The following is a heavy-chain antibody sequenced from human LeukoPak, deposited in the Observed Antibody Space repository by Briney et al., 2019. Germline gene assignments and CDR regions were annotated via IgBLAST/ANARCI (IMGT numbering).Heavy chain of an antibody. CDR1: GFTFGSNV. CDR2: ITASGDNT. CDR3: AKQGYSSWYEY. D-gene: IGHD6-13*01. V-gene: IGHV3-23*01. Sequence: LPGGSLRLPCAASGFTFGSNVMSWVRQAPGKGLEWVSAITASGDNTYYADSVKGRLTISRDNSKNTLYLQMSSLRAEDTAVYYCAKQGYSSWYEYWGQGTLVTVSS. J-gene: IGHJ4*02.